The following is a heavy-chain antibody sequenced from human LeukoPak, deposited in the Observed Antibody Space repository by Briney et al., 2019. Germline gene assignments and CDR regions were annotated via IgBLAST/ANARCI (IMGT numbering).Heavy chain of an antibody. D-gene: IGHD3-3*01. CDR2: IYPGDSDT. CDR3: ASRVGYDPYYYYMDV. V-gene: IGHV5-51*01. CDR1: GYSFTSYW. J-gene: IGHJ6*03. Sequence: GESLKISCKGSGYSFTSYWIGWVRQMPGKGLEWMGIIYPGDSDTRYSPSFQGQVTISADKSISTAYLQWSSLKASDTAMYYCASRVGYDPYYYYMDVWGKGTTVTVSS.